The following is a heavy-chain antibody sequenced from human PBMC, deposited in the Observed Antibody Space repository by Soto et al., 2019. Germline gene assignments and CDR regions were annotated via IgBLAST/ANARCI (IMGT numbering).Heavy chain of an antibody. J-gene: IGHJ5*02. CDR1: GASISSYY. D-gene: IGHD4-17*01. V-gene: IGHV4-4*08. CDR2: IYNTGTT. Sequence: SETLSLTCTVSGASISSYYWSWIRQPPGKGLEWIAYIYNTGTTKYNPSLKSRVTISEDTSKNQFSLKLTSVTAADTAVYYCANLPTCGATTFAPWGQRTLVTVSS. CDR3: ANLPTCGATTFAP.